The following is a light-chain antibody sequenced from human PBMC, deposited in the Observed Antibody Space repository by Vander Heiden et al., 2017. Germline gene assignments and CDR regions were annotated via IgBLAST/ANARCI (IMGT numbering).Light chain of an antibody. J-gene: IGKJ3*01. CDR3: QQLNSYPFT. CDR1: QDVSSY. V-gene: IGKV1-9*01. Sequence: IQLTQSPSSLSASVGDTVTIACRASQDVSSYLAWYQQQPGQAPKLLIYAASTLQSGVPSRFSGSGSATDFTLSISSLQPEDFATYYCQQLNSYPFTFGRGTKVDIK. CDR2: AAS.